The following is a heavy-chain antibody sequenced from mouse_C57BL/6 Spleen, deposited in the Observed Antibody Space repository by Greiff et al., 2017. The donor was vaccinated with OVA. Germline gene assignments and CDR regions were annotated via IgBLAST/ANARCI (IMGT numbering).Heavy chain of an antibody. Sequence: EVQLVESGGGLVQPKGSLKLSCAASGFSFNNYAMNWVRQAPGKGLEWVARIRSKSNNYATYYADSVQDRFSISRDDSESILYLQMNDLKTEDTAMYYCVGHNGDGGLGYGGQGTLVTVSA. J-gene: IGHJ3*01. CDR3: VGHNGDGGLGY. V-gene: IGHV10-1*01. CDR1: GFSFNNYA. D-gene: IGHD4-1*01. CDR2: IRSKSNNYAT.